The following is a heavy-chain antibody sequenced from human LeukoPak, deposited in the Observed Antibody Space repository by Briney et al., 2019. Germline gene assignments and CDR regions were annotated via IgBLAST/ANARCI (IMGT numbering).Heavy chain of an antibody. CDR1: GGSISSYY. V-gene: IGHV4-59*01. CDR3: ARVLRGSGSYYLNFDY. D-gene: IGHD3-10*01. J-gene: IGHJ4*02. CDR2: IYYSGST. Sequence: PSETLSLTCTVSGGSISSYYWSWIRQPPGKGLEWIGYIYYSGSTNYNPSLKSRVTISVDTSKNQFSLKLSSVTAADTAVYYCARVLRGSGSYYLNFDYWGQGTLVTVSS.